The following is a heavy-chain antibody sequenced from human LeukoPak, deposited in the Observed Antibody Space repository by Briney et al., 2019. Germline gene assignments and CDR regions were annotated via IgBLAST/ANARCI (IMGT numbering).Heavy chain of an antibody. CDR3: AKGYTMIVVVIPYYFDY. Sequence: GRSLRLSCAASGFTFSSYGMHWVRQAPGKGLEWVAVIWFDGSNKYYADSVKGRFTISRDNPKNTLYLQMNSLRAEDTAVYYCAKGYTMIVVVIPYYFDYWGQGTLVTVSS. CDR2: IWFDGSNK. D-gene: IGHD3-22*01. J-gene: IGHJ4*02. V-gene: IGHV3-33*06. CDR1: GFTFSSYG.